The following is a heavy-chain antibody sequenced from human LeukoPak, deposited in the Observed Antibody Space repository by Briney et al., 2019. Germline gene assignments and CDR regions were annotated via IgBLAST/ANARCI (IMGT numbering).Heavy chain of an antibody. CDR3: ARDLIVVRPRAYHGMDV. D-gene: IGHD2-2*01. V-gene: IGHV3-21*01. CDR2: ISSSSSYI. J-gene: IGHJ6*02. CDR1: GFTFSSYS. Sequence: GGSLRLSCAASGFTFSSYSMNWVRQAPGKGLEWVSSISSSSSYIYYADSVKGRFTISRDNAKNSLYLQMYSLRAEDTAVYYCARDLIVVRPRAYHGMDVWGQGTTVTVSS.